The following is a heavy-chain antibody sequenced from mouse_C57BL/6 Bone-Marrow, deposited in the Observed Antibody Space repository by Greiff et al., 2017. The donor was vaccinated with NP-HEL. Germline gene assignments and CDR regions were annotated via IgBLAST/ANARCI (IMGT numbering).Heavy chain of an antibody. CDR3: TRARYDGYSSWFAY. V-gene: IGHV5-9-1*02. CDR2: ISSGGDYI. Sequence: EVHLVESGEGLVKPGGSLKLSCAASGFTFSSYAMSWVRQTPEKRLEWVAYISSGGDYIYYADTVKGRFTISRDNARNTLYLQMISLKSEDTAMYYCTRARYDGYSSWFAYWGQGTLVTVSA. CDR1: GFTFSSYA. D-gene: IGHD2-3*01. J-gene: IGHJ3*01.